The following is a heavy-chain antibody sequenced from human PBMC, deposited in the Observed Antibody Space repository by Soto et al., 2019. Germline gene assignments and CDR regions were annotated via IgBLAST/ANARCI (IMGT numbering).Heavy chain of an antibody. CDR2: IYYSGST. CDR3: ARHPLRFWEWLFNDFDY. D-gene: IGHD3-3*01. CDR1: GGSISSRSYY. V-gene: IGHV4-39*01. Sequence: LQLQESGPGLVKPSETLSLTCTVSGGSISSRSYYWGLIRQPPGNGLEWIGSIYYSGSTYYNPSLKSRVTISVDTSTNQFSLKLSSVTAADPAVYYCARHPLRFWEWLFNDFDYWGQGTLVTVSS. J-gene: IGHJ4*02.